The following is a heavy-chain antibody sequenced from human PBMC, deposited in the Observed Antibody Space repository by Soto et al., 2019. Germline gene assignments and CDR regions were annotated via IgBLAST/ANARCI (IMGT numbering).Heavy chain of an antibody. D-gene: IGHD1-26*01. J-gene: IGHJ4*02. CDR2: ISAYNGNT. CDR3: AREGGGYRFDY. CDR1: GYTFASYA. Sequence: ASVKVSCKASGYTFASYAISWMRQAPGQGIEWMGWISAYNGNTNYAQKLQGRVTMTTDTSTSTAYMELRSLIFDDTAVYYCAREGGGYRFDYWGQGTLVTAPQ. V-gene: IGHV1-18*01.